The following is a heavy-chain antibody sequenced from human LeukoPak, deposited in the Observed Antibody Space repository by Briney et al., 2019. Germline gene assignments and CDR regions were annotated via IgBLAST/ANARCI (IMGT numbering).Heavy chain of an antibody. CDR3: ARVQRFGVVITCPDY. CDR2: IYHSGST. CDR1: GYSISSGYY. V-gene: IGHV4-38-2*02. Sequence: SETLSLTCTVSGYSISSGYYWGCIRPPPGKGLEWIGSIYHSGSTYYNPSLKSRVTISVDTSKNQFSLKLSSVTAGDTAVYYCARVQRFGVVITCPDYWGQGTLVTVSS. D-gene: IGHD3-3*01. J-gene: IGHJ4*02.